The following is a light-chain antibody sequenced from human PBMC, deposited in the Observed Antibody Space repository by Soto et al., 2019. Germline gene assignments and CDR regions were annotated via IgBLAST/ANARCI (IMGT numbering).Light chain of an antibody. CDR1: SSDVGGYNY. J-gene: IGLJ2*01. CDR3: SSYTSSSTYVV. Sequence: QSALTQPASVSGSPGQSITISCTGTSSDVGGYNYVSWYQQHPGKAPKLMIYDVSNRPSGVSNRFSGSKSXNTASLTISGLQAEDEADYYCSSYTSSSTYVVFGGGTKLTVL. CDR2: DVS. V-gene: IGLV2-14*01.